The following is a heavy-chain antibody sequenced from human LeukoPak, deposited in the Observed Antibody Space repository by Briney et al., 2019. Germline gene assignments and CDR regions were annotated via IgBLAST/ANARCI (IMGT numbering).Heavy chain of an antibody. CDR1: GFTFSSYW. Sequence: GGSLRLSCAASGFTFSSYWMSWVRQAPGKGLEWVANIKQDGSEKYYVDSVKGRFTISRDNAKSSLYLQMNSLRAEDTAVYYCVRNLAVAGTCFDSWGQGTLVTVSS. V-gene: IGHV3-7*03. J-gene: IGHJ4*02. D-gene: IGHD6-19*01. CDR3: VRNLAVAGTCFDS. CDR2: IKQDGSEK.